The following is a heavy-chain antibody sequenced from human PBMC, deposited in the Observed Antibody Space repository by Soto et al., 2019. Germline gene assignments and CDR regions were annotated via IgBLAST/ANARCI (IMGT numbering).Heavy chain of an antibody. CDR1: GFTFSSYS. CDR2: ISTTSTYI. V-gene: IGHV3-21*01. Sequence: EVQLVESGGGLVQPGGSLRLSCEASGFTFSSYSMIWVRHAPGKGLEWVSSISTTSTYIYYADSVKGRFTISRDNAKNSLYLLMNSLRADDTAVYYSAIDGSLYNDHISNCADYWDQGTLVSVSS. J-gene: IGHJ4*02. D-gene: IGHD2-21*01. CDR3: AIDGSLYNDHISNCADY.